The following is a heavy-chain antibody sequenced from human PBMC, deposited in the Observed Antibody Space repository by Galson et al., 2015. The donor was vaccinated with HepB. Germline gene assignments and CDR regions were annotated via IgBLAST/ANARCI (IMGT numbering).Heavy chain of an antibody. J-gene: IGHJ4*02. CDR3: GRYDY. V-gene: IGHV3-30-3*01. CDR2: MSYDGNTK. CDR1: GFAFSGYT. Sequence: SLRLSCAASGFAFSGYTMHWVRQAPGKSLERVTMMSYDGNTKYYADSVKGRFTISRDNSKSTLYLQMNTLTAEDTAVYYCGRYDYWGQGTLVTVSS.